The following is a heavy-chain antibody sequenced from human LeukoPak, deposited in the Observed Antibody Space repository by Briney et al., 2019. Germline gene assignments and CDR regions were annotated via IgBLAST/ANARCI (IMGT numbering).Heavy chain of an antibody. Sequence: GGSLRLSCAASGFTLSKYAMSWVRQAPGKGLEWVSAISGSGGTTYYADSVKGRFTISRDNAKNSLYLQMNSLRAEDTAVYYCAELGITMIGGVWGKGTTVTISS. D-gene: IGHD3-10*02. V-gene: IGHV3-23*01. J-gene: IGHJ6*04. CDR2: ISGSGGTT. CDR1: GFTLSKYA. CDR3: AELGITMIGGV.